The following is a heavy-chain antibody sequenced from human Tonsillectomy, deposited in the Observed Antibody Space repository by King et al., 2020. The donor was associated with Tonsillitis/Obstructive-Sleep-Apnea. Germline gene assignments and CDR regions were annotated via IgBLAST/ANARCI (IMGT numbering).Heavy chain of an antibody. Sequence: EVQLVESGGGLVEPGRSLRLSCAASGFTFDDYAMHWVRQAPGKGLEWVSGISWNSGSIVYADSVKGRFTISRDNAKNSLYLQMNSLRAEDTALYYCAKDLIIAVSCTPGDAFDIWGQGTKVTVSS. J-gene: IGHJ3*02. CDR1: GFTFDDYA. D-gene: IGHD6-19*01. CDR2: ISWNSGSI. V-gene: IGHV3-9*01. CDR3: AKDLIIAVSCTPGDAFDI.